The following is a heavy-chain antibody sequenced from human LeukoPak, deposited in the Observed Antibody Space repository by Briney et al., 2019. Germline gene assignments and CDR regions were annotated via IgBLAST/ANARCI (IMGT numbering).Heavy chain of an antibody. CDR1: GFTFSSYA. Sequence: GGSLRLSCAASGFTFSSYAMHWVRQAPGKGLEYASAISSNGGSTYYANSVKGRFTISRDNSKNTLYLQMGSLRAEDMAVYYCARVGYTSYYYYGMDVWGQGTTVTVSS. J-gene: IGHJ6*02. CDR2: ISSNGGST. V-gene: IGHV3-64*01. D-gene: IGHD6-13*01. CDR3: ARVGYTSYYYYGMDV.